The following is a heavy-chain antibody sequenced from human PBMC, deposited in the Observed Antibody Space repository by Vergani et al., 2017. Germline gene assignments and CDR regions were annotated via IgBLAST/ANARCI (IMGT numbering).Heavy chain of an antibody. J-gene: IGHJ6*03. Sequence: QVQLQESGPGLVKPSETLSLTCTVSGGSISSYYWSWIRQPPGKGLEWIGSIYHRGNSYYNPSLKSRVTISVDTSKNQFSLKMNSVTAADTAVYYCARSGNYRYYYYFYMDVWGKGTTVTVSS. CDR3: ARSGNYRYYYYFYMDV. V-gene: IGHV4-59*08. CDR1: GGSISSYY. CDR2: IYHRGNS. D-gene: IGHD4-11*01.